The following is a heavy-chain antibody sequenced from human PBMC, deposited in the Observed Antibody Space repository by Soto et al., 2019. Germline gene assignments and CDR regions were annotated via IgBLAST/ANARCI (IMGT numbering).Heavy chain of an antibody. Sequence: SLRLSCAASGFTLSSYGIQWVRQAPGKGLEWVALIWYDGSNRYYADSVKGRFTISRDNSKNTVYLQMNSLRAEDTAVYYCARDLSLYSSWSGEGYSYYYGMVVWGQGTRVTVAS. V-gene: IGHV3-33*01. D-gene: IGHD6-13*01. CDR2: IWYDGSNR. CDR1: GFTLSSYG. CDR3: ARDLSLYSSWSGEGYSYYYGMVV. J-gene: IGHJ6*02.